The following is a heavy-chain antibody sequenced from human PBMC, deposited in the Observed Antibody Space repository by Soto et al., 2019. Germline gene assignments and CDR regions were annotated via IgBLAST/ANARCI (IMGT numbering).Heavy chain of an antibody. V-gene: IGHV4-4*02. CDR3: SSFPATGDIDS. Sequence: QVQLQESGPGLVKPSGTLSLTCAVSGGSISSSNWWSWVRQPPGKGLEWIGEIYHSGSTNYNPSLEVRVTISVDKSKNPFSLKLSSVTAAGTAVYYCSSFPATGDIDSGGQGTLVTVSP. J-gene: IGHJ5*01. D-gene: IGHD1-26*01. CDR1: GGSISSSNW. CDR2: IYHSGST.